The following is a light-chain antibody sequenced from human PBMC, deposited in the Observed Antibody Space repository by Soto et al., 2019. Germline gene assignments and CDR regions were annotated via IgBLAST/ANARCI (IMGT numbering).Light chain of an antibody. CDR1: QSVSSN. CDR3: QQYDNWPPIT. CDR2: SES. J-gene: IGKJ5*01. Sequence: EVVMTQSPATLSVSPGERVTLSCRASQSVSSNLAWYQQKPGQAPRLLIYSESTRATGVPARFSGSGSGTEFTLTISSLQSEDIAVHYFQQYDNWPPITFGQGTRLEIK. V-gene: IGKV3-15*01.